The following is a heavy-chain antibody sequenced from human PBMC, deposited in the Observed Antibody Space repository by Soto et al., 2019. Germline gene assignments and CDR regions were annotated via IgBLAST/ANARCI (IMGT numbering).Heavy chain of an antibody. CDR2: INPRFGDT. CDR1: GYTFTAYY. Sequence: QVQLVQSGAELKEPGDSVRVSCEASGYTFTAYYIHWVRQAPGQGLEWMGWINPRFGDTSYAQDFQGRVSMTRDTSIRTVYMELSRLTSDDTAIYYCARNIDYYYGPGSGNGHGFWGQGTTVTVFS. V-gene: IGHV1-2*02. J-gene: IGHJ6*02. CDR3: ARNIDYYYGPGSGNGHGF. D-gene: IGHD3-10*01.